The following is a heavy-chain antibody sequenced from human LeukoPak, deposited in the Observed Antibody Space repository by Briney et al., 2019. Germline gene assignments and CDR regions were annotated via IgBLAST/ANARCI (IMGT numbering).Heavy chain of an antibody. V-gene: IGHV4-34*01. Sequence: SETLSLTCAVYGGSFSGYYWSWIRQPPGKGLEWIGEINHSGSTNYNPSLKSRVTISVDTSKNQFSLKLNSVTAADTAVFYCAREYDGYALFHYWGQGTLVTVSS. CDR3: AREYDGYALFHY. J-gene: IGHJ4*02. CDR2: INHSGST. CDR1: GGSFSGYY. D-gene: IGHD5-24*01.